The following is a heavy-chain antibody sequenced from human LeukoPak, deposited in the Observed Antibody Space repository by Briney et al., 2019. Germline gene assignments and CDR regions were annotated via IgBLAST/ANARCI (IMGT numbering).Heavy chain of an antibody. J-gene: IGHJ4*02. D-gene: IGHD5-24*01. CDR1: GDSVSSNSAA. CDR2: TYYRSKWYN. Sequence: SQTLSLTCAISGDSVSSNSAAWNWIRQSPSRGLEWLGSTYYRSKWYNDYAVSVKSRITINPNTSKNQFSLQLNSVTPEDTAVYYCARVILGDGYNHHFDYWGQGTLVTVSS. V-gene: IGHV6-1*01. CDR3: ARVILGDGYNHHFDY.